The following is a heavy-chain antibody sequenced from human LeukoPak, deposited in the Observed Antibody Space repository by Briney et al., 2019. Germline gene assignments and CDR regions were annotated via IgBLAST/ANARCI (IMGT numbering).Heavy chain of an antibody. Sequence: GASLRLSCAASGFTFDTYAMTWVRQAPGKGLEWVSSISSGGTYIYYAESLRGRSTISRDSTKNFLYLQLSTLRVEDTAVYYCARDRPTGRSRGVVVQWGQGTLVTVSS. D-gene: IGHD2-15*01. J-gene: IGHJ4*02. CDR3: ARDRPTGRSRGVVVQ. V-gene: IGHV3-21*01. CDR1: GFTFDTYA. CDR2: ISSGGTYI.